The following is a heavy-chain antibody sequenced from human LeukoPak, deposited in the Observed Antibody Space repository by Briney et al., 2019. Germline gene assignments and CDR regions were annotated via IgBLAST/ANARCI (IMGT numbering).Heavy chain of an antibody. CDR2: IKSKTDGGTT. V-gene: IGHV3-15*01. Sequence: AGGSLRLSCAASGFTFSNAWMSWVRQAPGKGLEWVGRIKSKTDGGTTDYAAPVKGRFTISRDDSKNTLYLQMNSLKTEDTALYYCITFSMIVVVITDWGQGTLVTVSS. J-gene: IGHJ4*02. D-gene: IGHD3-22*01. CDR3: ITFSMIVVVITD. CDR1: GFTFSNAW.